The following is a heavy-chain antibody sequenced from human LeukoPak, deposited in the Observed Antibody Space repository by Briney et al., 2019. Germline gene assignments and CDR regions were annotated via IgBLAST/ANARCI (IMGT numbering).Heavy chain of an antibody. D-gene: IGHD1-26*01. V-gene: IGHV3-7*01. J-gene: IGHJ4*02. Sequence: GGSLRLSCAASGFTFSSYAMSWVRQAPGKGLEWVANIKQDGSEKYYVDSVKGRFTISRDNAKNSLYLQMNSLRAEDTAVYYCAREVGAIDYWGQGTLVTVSS. CDR3: AREVGAIDY. CDR2: IKQDGSEK. CDR1: GFTFSSYA.